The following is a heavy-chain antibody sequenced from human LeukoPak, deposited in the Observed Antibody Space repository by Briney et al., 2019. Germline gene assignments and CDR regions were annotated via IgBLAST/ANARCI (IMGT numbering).Heavy chain of an antibody. CDR3: AREIDSGYDSGYFDY. V-gene: IGHV1-8*03. Sequence: ASVKVSCKASGYTFTSYYMHWVRQATGQGLEWMGWMNPNSGNTGYAQKFQGRVTITRNTSISTAYMELSSLRSEDTAVYYCAREIDSGYDSGYFDYWGQGTLVTVSS. D-gene: IGHD5-12*01. CDR2: MNPNSGNT. J-gene: IGHJ4*02. CDR1: GYTFTSYY.